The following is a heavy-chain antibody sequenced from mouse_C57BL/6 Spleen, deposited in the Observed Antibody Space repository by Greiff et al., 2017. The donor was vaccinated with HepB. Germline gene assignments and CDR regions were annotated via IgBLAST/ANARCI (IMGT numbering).Heavy chain of an antibody. D-gene: IGHD1-1*01. CDR2: ISSGGSYT. Sequence: EVMLVESGGDLVKPGGSLKLSCAASGFTFSSYGMSWVRQTPDKRLAWVATISSGGSYTYYPDSVKGRVTISRDNAKNTLYQQMSSRQAEDTAMDDCARQRDYYGSSYYAMDDGGQGTSVTVSS. CDR1: GFTFSSYG. V-gene: IGHV5-6*01. J-gene: IGHJ4*01. CDR3: ARQRDYYGSSYYAMDD.